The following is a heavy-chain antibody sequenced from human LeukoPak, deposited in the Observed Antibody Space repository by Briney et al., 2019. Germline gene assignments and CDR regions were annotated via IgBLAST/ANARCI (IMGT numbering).Heavy chain of an antibody. Sequence: GGSLRLSCAASGFTFSSYAMSWVRQAPGKGLEWVSAISGSGGSTYHADSVKGRFTISRDDSKNTLYLQMNSLRAEDTAVYYCAKDSYYYGSGSFPRIPYYFDYWGQGTLVTVSS. CDR2: ISGSGGST. CDR3: AKDSYYYGSGSFPRIPYYFDY. D-gene: IGHD3-10*01. V-gene: IGHV3-23*01. J-gene: IGHJ4*02. CDR1: GFTFSSYA.